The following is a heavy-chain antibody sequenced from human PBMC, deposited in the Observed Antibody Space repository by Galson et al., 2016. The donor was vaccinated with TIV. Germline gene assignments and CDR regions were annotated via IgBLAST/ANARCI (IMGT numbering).Heavy chain of an antibody. CDR2: INWNSGSV. CDR3: AKDTGGAGPRRSHLFYYYGMDV. D-gene: IGHD3-16*01. V-gene: IGHV3-9*01. Sequence: SLRLSCAASGFSFDYYAMHWVRQAPGKGLEWVSGINWNSGSVGYADSVKGRFTISRDNAKNSLYLLMNSLRPEDTAVYYCAKDTGGAGPRRSHLFYYYGMDVWGQGTTVTVSS. CDR1: GFSFDYYA. J-gene: IGHJ6*02.